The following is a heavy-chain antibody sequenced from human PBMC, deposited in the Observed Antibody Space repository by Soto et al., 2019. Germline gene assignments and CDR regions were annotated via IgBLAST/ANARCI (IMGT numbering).Heavy chain of an antibody. Sequence: QVQLVQSGAEVKKPGASVKVSCKASGYTFTSYDINWVRQATGQGLEWMGWMNPNSGNTGYAQKVQGRVTMTRNTSIRTTYMELSSLRSEDTAVYYCARGSSEIDYGGNLGYWGQGTLVTVSS. V-gene: IGHV1-8*01. CDR2: MNPNSGNT. CDR3: ARGSSEIDYGGNLGY. CDR1: GYTFTSYD. J-gene: IGHJ4*02. D-gene: IGHD4-17*01.